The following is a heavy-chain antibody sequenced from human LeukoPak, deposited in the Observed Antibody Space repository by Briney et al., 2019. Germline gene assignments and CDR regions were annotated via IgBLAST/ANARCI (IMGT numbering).Heavy chain of an antibody. CDR1: GGSINGYF. Sequence: SETLSLTCTVSGGSINGYFWNWIRQPAGKGLEWIGRIYTSGSTNYNPSLKSRVTISVDTSKNQFSLKLSSVTAADTAVYYCARETTVTNFDIWGQGTMVTVSS. V-gene: IGHV4-4*07. CDR2: IYTSGST. J-gene: IGHJ3*02. CDR3: ARETTVTNFDI. D-gene: IGHD4-17*01.